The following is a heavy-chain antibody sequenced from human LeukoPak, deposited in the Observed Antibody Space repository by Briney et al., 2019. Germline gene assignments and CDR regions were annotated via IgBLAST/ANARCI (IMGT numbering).Heavy chain of an antibody. CDR2: IYYSGRT. Sequence: SETLSLTCTVSGDSISKSNYYWGWLRQPPGKDLECIGTIYYSGRTYYNPSLTSRVTLSVDTSKNQFSLKLNSVTAADTAVYYCARILYSSNIDYWGQGTLVTVSS. V-gene: IGHV4-39*07. J-gene: IGHJ4*02. CDR3: ARILYSSNIDY. D-gene: IGHD6-19*01. CDR1: GDSISKSNYY.